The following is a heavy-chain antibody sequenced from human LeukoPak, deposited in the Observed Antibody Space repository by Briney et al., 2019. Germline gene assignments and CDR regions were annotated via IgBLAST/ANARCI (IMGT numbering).Heavy chain of an antibody. CDR3: AKDSSAGSNPYFDY. J-gene: IGHJ4*02. Sequence: GGSLRLSCAASGFTFSSYAMSWVRQAPGKGLEWVSAISGSGGSIYYADSVKGRFTISRDNSKNTLYLQMNSLRAEDTALYYCAKDSSAGSNPYFDYWGQGTLVTVSS. D-gene: IGHD6-13*01. CDR2: ISGSGGSI. CDR1: GFTFSSYA. V-gene: IGHV3-23*01.